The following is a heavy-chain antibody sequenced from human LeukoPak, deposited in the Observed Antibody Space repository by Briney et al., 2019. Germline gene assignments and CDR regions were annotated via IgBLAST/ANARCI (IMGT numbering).Heavy chain of an antibody. D-gene: IGHD3-10*01. V-gene: IGHV4-34*01. CDR2: SNHSGST. J-gene: IGHJ6*03. CDR3: ARRLGRKFGERFYYYHYMDV. CDR1: GGSFSGYY. Sequence: NASETLSLTCAVYGGSFSGYYWSWIRQPPGKGLEWIGESNHSGSTKYNPSLKSRVTISVDTSKNQFSLKLSSVTAADTAVYYCARRLGRKFGERFYYYHYMDVWGKGTTVTISS.